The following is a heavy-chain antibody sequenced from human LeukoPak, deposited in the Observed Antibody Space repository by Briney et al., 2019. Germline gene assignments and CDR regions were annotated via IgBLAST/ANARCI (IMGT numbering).Heavy chain of an antibody. CDR2: ISSSGFST. J-gene: IGHJ4*02. CDR1: GFTFSNYA. Sequence: GGSLRLSCAASGFTFSNYAMNWVHQAPGKGLDWVSAISSSGFSTYYADSVKGRFTISRDNSKNTLYLQMNSLRAEDTAVYYCAKRGIAAAGTYYFDYWGQGTLVTVSS. CDR3: AKRGIAAAGTYYFDY. D-gene: IGHD6-13*01. V-gene: IGHV3-23*01.